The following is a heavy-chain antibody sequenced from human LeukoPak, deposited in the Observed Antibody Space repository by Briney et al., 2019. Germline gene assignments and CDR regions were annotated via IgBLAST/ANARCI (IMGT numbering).Heavy chain of an antibody. CDR2: ISGSGGST. J-gene: IGHJ4*02. Sequence: PGGSLRLSCAASGFTFSSYGMGWVRQAPGKGLEWVSAISGSGGSTYYADSVKGRFTISRDNSKNTLYLQMNSLRAEDTAVYYCAKDPMTTVTTTAYWGQGTLVTVSS. D-gene: IGHD4-17*01. V-gene: IGHV3-23*01. CDR3: AKDPMTTVTTTAY. CDR1: GFTFSSYG.